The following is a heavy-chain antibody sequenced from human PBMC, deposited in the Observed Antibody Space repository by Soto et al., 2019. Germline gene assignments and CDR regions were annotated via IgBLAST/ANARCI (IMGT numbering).Heavy chain of an antibody. V-gene: IGHV3-11*05. CDR1: GFTFSDYY. J-gene: IGHJ4*02. D-gene: IGHD5-12*01. Sequence: GGSLRLSCAASGFTFSDYYMSWIRQAPGKGLEWVSYISSSSSYTNYADSVKGRFTISRDNAKNSLYLQMNSLRAEDTAVYYCARERWLRSPFDYWGQGTLVTVSS. CDR2: ISSSSSYT. CDR3: ARERWLRSPFDY.